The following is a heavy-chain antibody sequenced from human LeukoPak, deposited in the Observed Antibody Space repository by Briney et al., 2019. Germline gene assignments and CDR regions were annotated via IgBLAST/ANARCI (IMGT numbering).Heavy chain of an antibody. J-gene: IGHJ5*02. V-gene: IGHV4-4*09. CDR1: GGSISSYY. CDR2: IYTSGST. D-gene: IGHD2-2*01. CDR3: ARGTRYCSSTSCPGHWFDP. Sequence: SETLSLTCTVSGGSISSYYWSWIRQPPGEGLEWIGYIYTSGSTNYNPFLKSRVTISVDTSKNQFSLKLSSVTAADTAAYYCARGTRYCSSTSCPGHWFDPWGQGTLVTVSS.